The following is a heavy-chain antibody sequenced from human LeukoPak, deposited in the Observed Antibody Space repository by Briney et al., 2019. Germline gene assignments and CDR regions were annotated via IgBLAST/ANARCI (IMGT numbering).Heavy chain of an antibody. V-gene: IGHV3-48*02. CDR3: ASDFTVRCFNWLLLYAFDI. CDR1: GFTFSSYS. Sequence: GGSLRLSCAASGFTFSSYSMNWVRQAPGKGLEWVSYISSSRSTIYYADSVKGRFTISRDNAKNSLSPHMNSLRDEYQAMYCWASDFTVRCFNWLLLYAFDIWGQGTMVTVSS. J-gene: IGHJ3*02. D-gene: IGHD3-9*01. CDR2: ISSSRSTI.